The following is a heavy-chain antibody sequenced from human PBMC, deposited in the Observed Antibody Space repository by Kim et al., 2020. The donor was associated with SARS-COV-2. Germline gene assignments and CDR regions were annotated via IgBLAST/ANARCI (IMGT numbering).Heavy chain of an antibody. CDR3: ARGLRFLEWSPILGDAF. V-gene: IGHV3-30-3*01. D-gene: IGHD3-3*01. J-gene: IGHJ3*01. CDR2: ISYDGSNK. Sequence: GGSLRLSCAASGFTFSSYAMHWVRQAPGKGLEWVAVISYDGSNKYYADSVKGRFTISRDNSKNTLYLQMNSLRAEDTAVYYCARGLRFLEWSPILGDAF. CDR1: GFTFSSYA.